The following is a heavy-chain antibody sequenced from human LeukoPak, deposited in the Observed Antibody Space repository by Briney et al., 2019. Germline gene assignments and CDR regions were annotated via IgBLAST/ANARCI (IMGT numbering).Heavy chain of an antibody. V-gene: IGHV4-39*07. CDR1: GGSISSSSYY. Sequence: PSETLSLTCTVSGGSISSSSYYWGWIRQPPGKGLEWIGSIYYSGSTYYNPSLKSRVTISVDTSKNQFSLKLSSVTAADTAVYYCARSMTYRSTWYTDYWGQGTLVTVSS. CDR2: IYYSGST. D-gene: IGHD6-13*01. J-gene: IGHJ4*02. CDR3: ARSMTYRSTWYTDY.